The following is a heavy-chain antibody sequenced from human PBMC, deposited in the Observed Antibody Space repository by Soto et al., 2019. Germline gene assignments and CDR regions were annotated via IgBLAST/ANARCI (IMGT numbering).Heavy chain of an antibody. D-gene: IGHD2-2*01. V-gene: IGHV2-5*02. CDR1: GFSLGTSGVG. Sequence: QITLKESGPTVVKPTQTLTLTCTFSGFSLGTSGVGVGWIRQPPGKALEWLALIYWDDDERYSPSLKSRLTITKDTSKNQVVLTMTNVDPVDTATYYCARDIVVVPSPTRKVPTYYYYSMDVWGRGTTVTVSS. J-gene: IGHJ6*03. CDR3: ARDIVVVPSPTRKVPTYYYYSMDV. CDR2: IYWDDDE.